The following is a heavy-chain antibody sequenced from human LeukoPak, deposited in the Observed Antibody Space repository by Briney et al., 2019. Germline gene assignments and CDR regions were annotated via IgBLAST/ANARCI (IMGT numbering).Heavy chain of an antibody. V-gene: IGHV4-59*08. D-gene: IGHD3/OR15-3a*01. CDR3: ARHGTGTGYPLDY. CDR2: GHYSGTT. J-gene: IGHJ4*02. Sequence: SETLSLTCAVYGVSFSGHYWSWIRQSPGKGLEWIAYGHYSGTTNYNPSLKSRVTISVDTSKNQFSLKLTSVSAADTAMYYCARHGTGTGYPLDYWGLGTLVTVSS. CDR1: GVSFSGHY.